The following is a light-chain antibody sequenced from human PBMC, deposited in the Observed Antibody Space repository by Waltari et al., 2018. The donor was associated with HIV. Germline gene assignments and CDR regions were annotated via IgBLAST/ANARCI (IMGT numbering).Light chain of an antibody. CDR2: EVN. V-gene: IGLV2-23*02. CDR1: GRDIGNYNL. CDR3: SSYAGSSTLWV. Sequence: QSALTQPASVSESPGPSITISCTGTGRDIGNYNLFSWYQQYPGKAPKLIIYEVNKRPSGVSSRFSGSKSGNTASLTVSGLQAEDEADYYCSSYAGSSTLWVFGGGTQLTVL. J-gene: IGLJ3*02.